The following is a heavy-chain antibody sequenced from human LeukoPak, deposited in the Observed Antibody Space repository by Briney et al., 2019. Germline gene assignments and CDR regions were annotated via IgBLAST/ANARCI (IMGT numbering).Heavy chain of an antibody. J-gene: IGHJ4*02. D-gene: IGHD3-22*01. V-gene: IGHV1-2*02. CDR1: GYTFTGYF. CDR2: INPNSGGT. Sequence: ASVKVSCKASGYTFTGYFIHWVRQAPGQGLEWMGWINPNSGGTNYAQKFQGRVTMTRDTSISTAYMELSRLRSDDTAVYYCARDERYDSSGYPFDYWGREPWSPSPQ. CDR3: ARDERYDSSGYPFDY.